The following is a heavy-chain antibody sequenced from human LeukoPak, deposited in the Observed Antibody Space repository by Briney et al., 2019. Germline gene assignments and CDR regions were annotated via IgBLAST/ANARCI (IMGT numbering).Heavy chain of an antibody. Sequence: GASVKVSCKTSGYTFTNYGIGWVRQAPGQGLEWMGWMNPNSGNTGYAQKFQGRVTMTRNTSISTAYMELSSLRSEDTAVYYCARGPANDAFDIWGQGTMVTVSP. V-gene: IGHV1-8*01. CDR1: GYTFTNYG. J-gene: IGHJ3*02. CDR3: ARGPANDAFDI. CDR2: MNPNSGNT. D-gene: IGHD6-25*01.